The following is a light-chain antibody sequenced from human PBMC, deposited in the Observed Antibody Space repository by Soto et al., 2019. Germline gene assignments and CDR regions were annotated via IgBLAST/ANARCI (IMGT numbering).Light chain of an antibody. J-gene: IGLJ1*01. Sequence: SVLTQPPSASGSPGQSVTFSCTGTSSDVGRYNYVSWYQQHPGKAPKLLIYGVTQRPSGVPDRFSGSKSGNTASLTVSGLQDEDEGYYYCSSYAGSNIYVFGTGTKVTV. CDR2: GVT. V-gene: IGLV2-8*01. CDR1: SSDVGRYNY. CDR3: SSYAGSNIYV.